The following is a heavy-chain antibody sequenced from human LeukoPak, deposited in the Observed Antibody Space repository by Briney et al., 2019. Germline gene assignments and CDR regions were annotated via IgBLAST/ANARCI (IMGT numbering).Heavy chain of an antibody. CDR3: VRGFAPPTNYYFDY. D-gene: IGHD2-8*01. CDR1: GYTITTYG. J-gene: IGHJ4*02. CDR2: ISTSSGNT. V-gene: IGHV1-18*01. Sequence: ASVEVSCKASGYTITTYGITWVRQAPGQGLEWMGYISTSSGNTKYAQRLQGRVTMTTDTSTSTGYMELRSLTSDDTAVYYCVRGFAPPTNYYFDYWGQGTLVTVSS.